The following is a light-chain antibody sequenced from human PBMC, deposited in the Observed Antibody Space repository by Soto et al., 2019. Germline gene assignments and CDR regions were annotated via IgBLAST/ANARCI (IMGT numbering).Light chain of an antibody. J-gene: IGKJ2*01. V-gene: IGKV1-5*01. CDR2: DAS. Sequence: DIQMTQSPSTLSGSVGDRVTITCRASQSIDSSLAWYQQKPRKGPKLLIYDASTLESGVPSRFSGSGFGTEFALTIRSLKPDDFATFYCQQYNSYGTFGQGTKVDSK. CDR1: QSIDSS. CDR3: QQYNSYGT.